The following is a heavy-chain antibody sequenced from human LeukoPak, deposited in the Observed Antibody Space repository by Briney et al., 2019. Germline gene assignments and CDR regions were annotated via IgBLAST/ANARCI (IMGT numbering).Heavy chain of an antibody. V-gene: IGHV4-59*08. CDR3: ARHGIVDSSRKYYFDY. Sequence: SETLSLTCTVSGGSISSYYWSWIRQPPGKGLEWIGYIYYSGSTNYNPSLKSRVTISVDTSKNQFSLNLNSVTAEDTAVYFCARHGIVDSSRKYYFDYWGQGTLVTVSS. CDR1: GGSISSYY. J-gene: IGHJ4*02. CDR2: IYYSGST. D-gene: IGHD6-13*01.